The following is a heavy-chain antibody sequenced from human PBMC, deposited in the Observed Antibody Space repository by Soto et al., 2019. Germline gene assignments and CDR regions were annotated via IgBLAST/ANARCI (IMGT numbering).Heavy chain of an antibody. V-gene: IGHV3-30-3*01. Sequence: QVQLVESGGGVVQPGRSLRLSCAASGFTFSSYAMHWVRQAPGKGLEWVAVISYDGSNKYYADSVKGRFTISRDNSKNTLYLQMNSLRPEDTAVYYCALVGSGGYWGQGTLVTVSS. J-gene: IGHJ4*02. D-gene: IGHD3-10*01. CDR2: ISYDGSNK. CDR1: GFTFSSYA. CDR3: ALVGSGGY.